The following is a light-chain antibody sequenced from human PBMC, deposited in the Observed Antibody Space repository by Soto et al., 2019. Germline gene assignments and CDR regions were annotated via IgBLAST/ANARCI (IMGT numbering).Light chain of an antibody. CDR3: TAWDGSLDGRV. Sequence: QSVLTQPPSASGTPGQRVTISCSGSGSNIGTNTVNWYQQLPGTAPKLLIYRTDQRPAGIPDRFSGSKSGTSASLDISGLQSDDEADYYCTAWDGSLDGRVFGGGTKXT. J-gene: IGLJ3*02. CDR2: RTD. CDR1: GSNIGTNT. V-gene: IGLV1-44*01.